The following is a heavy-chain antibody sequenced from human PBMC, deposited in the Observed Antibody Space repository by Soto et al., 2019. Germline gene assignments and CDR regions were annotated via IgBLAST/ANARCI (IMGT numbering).Heavy chain of an antibody. D-gene: IGHD3-10*01. V-gene: IGHV4-34*01. CDR3: ARGRRNGSGSYYKYYFDY. CDR1: GGSFSGYY. Sequence: PSETLSLTCAVYGGSFSGYYWSWIRQPPGKGLEWIGEINHSGSTNYNPSLKSRVTISVDTSKNQFSLKLSSVTAADTAVYYCARGRRNGSGSYYKYYFDYWGQGTLVTVSS. CDR2: INHSGST. J-gene: IGHJ4*02.